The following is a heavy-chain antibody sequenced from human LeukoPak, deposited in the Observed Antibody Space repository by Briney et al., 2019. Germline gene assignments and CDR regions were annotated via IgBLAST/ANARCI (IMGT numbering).Heavy chain of an antibody. CDR3: ARDRAPPYCGGDCYPGLFDY. CDR2: IYYSGST. CDR1: GGSISSGGYY. D-gene: IGHD2-21*02. J-gene: IGHJ4*02. V-gene: IGHV4-31*03. Sequence: PSETLSLTCTVSGGSISSGGYYWSWIRQHPGKGLEWIGYIYYSGSTYYNPSLKSRVTISVDTSKNQFSLKLSSVTAADTAVYYCARDRAPPYCGGDCYPGLFDYWGQGTLVTVSS.